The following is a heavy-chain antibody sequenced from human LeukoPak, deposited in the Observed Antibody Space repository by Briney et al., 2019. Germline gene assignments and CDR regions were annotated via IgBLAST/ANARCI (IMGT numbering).Heavy chain of an antibody. CDR1: GYTFTGYY. J-gene: IGHJ4*02. CDR3: ARVGPDCGGDCYSN. CDR2: INGNTGST. D-gene: IGHD2-21*02. V-gene: IGHV1-2*02. Sequence: GASVKVSCKTSGYTFTGYYIHWVRQAPGQGLEGMGWINGNTGSTNYAQKFQDRVAMTRDTSISTAYMDLNRLRSDDTAVYFCARVGPDCGGDCYSNWGQVTLVTVSS.